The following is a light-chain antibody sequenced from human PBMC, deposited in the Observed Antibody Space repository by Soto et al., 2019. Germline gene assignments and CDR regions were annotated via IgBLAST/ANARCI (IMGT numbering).Light chain of an antibody. CDR2: GAS. J-gene: IGKJ1*01. V-gene: IGKV3-20*01. CDR1: QSVSSSD. CDR3: QQFGGSSWT. Sequence: EIVLTQSPGTLSLSPGERVTLSCRASQSVSSSDLAWYQQKPGQAPRLLIYGASSRATGIPDRFSGSGSGTDFTLTISRLEPDDFAVYYCQQFGGSSWTFGQGTKVEIK.